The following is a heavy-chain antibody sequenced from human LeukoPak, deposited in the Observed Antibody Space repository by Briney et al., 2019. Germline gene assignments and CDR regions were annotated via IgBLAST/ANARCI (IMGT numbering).Heavy chain of an antibody. D-gene: IGHD3-10*01. CDR2: ISSSGSTI. Sequence: GGSLRLSCAASGFTVSSNYMSWIRQAPGKGLEWVSYISSSGSTIYYADSVKGRFTISRDNAKNSLYLQMNSLRAEDTAVYYCARDVRLGGSGSPDYWGQGTLVTVSS. J-gene: IGHJ4*02. CDR1: GFTVSSNY. V-gene: IGHV3-11*01. CDR3: ARDVRLGGSGSPDY.